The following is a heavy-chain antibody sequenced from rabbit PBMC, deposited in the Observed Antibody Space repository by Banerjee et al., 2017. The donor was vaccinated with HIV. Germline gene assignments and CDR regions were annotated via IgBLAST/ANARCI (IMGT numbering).Heavy chain of an antibody. CDR1: GFSFSSSYW. V-gene: IGHV1S40*01. CDR2: IYTGSSGST. Sequence: QSLEESGGDLVKPGASLTLTCTASGFSFSSSYWICWVRQAPGKGLEWIACIYTGSSGSTYYASWAKGRFTVSKTSSTTVTLQMTSLTAADMATYFCARDEGIYGSSSGAWELWGPGTLVTVS. CDR3: ARDEGIYGSSSGAWEL. J-gene: IGHJ4*01. D-gene: IGHD1-1*01.